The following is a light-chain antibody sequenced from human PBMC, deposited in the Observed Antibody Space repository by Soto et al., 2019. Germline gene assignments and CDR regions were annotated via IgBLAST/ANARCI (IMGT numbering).Light chain of an antibody. CDR1: QSITSC. Sequence: DIQMTQSPSTLSASVGNRVTTTCRASQSITSCLAWYQQKPGKAPKLLIYKASSLESGVPSRFGGGGSGTEFTLTISSLQPDDFATYYCQQYYSYSLTFGGGTKVDIK. J-gene: IGKJ4*01. CDR2: KAS. V-gene: IGKV1-5*03. CDR3: QQYYSYSLT.